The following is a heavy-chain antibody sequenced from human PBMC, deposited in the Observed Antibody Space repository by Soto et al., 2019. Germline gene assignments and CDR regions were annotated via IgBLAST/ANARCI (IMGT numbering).Heavy chain of an antibody. CDR1: GGSISNDDW. CDR2: IHHSGRT. Sequence: QVQLQESGPGLVKPSGTQSLTCAVSGGSISNDDWWSWVRQAPGKGLEWIGEIHHSGRTHYNPSLKSQVSMSLDKSNNQVSLNVNSVTAADTAVYYCARDGRGRYNLGYWGQGTLVIVSS. V-gene: IGHV4-4*02. J-gene: IGHJ4*02. D-gene: IGHD1-1*01. CDR3: ARDGRGRYNLGY.